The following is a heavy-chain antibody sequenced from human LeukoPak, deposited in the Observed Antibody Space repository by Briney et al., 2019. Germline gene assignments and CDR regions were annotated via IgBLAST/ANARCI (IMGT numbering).Heavy chain of an antibody. CDR3: TTDRKYRATTAGFDY. V-gene: IGHV3-15*01. CDR2: IKSKTDGGTT. Sequence: PGGSLRLSCAASGFTFTNAWMSWVRQAPGKGLEWVGHIKSKTDGGTTDYAAPVKGRFTISRDDSKNTLFLQMNSLKTEDTAVYYCTTDRKYRATTAGFDYWGQGTLVTVSS. CDR1: GFTFTNAW. J-gene: IGHJ4*02. D-gene: IGHD3-16*02.